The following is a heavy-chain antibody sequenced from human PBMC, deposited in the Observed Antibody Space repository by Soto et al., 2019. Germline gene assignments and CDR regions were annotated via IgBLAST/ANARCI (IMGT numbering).Heavy chain of an antibody. Sequence: SETLSLTCAVSNYSISSGYYWGCIRQPPGKGLEWIGSVYYSGGSYYNPSLKSRVTISLDTSKNQFSLRLSSVNAADTAVYYCHSSRWYSAIGYWGQGALVTVYS. CDR2: VYYSGGS. D-gene: IGHD6-13*01. CDR1: NYSISSGYY. CDR3: HSSRWYSAIGY. J-gene: IGHJ4*02. V-gene: IGHV4-38-2*01.